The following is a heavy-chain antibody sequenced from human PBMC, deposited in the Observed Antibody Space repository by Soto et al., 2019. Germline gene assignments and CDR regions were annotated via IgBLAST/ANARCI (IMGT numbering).Heavy chain of an antibody. CDR3: PRGPYVIPSGGRSPPDFDS. CDR2: IWYDGSNK. D-gene: IGHD2-15*01. J-gene: IGHJ4*02. Sequence: PGWSVRLSCAASGFTFSSYGTHWVRQAPGKGLEWVAVIWYDGSNKYYADSVKGRFTISRDNSKNTLYLQMNSLRAEDTAVYYCPRGPYVIPSGGRSPPDFDSPSLGTGVTVSS. CDR1: GFTFSSYG. V-gene: IGHV3-33*01.